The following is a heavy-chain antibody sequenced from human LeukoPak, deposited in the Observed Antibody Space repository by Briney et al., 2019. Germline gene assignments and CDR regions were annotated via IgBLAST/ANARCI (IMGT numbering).Heavy chain of an antibody. CDR2: INSDVSRT. CDR3: VRYYNN. Sequence: PGGSLRLSCAAPGFTLRSYWMHWVCQAPGKRLWWVSRINSDVSRTNYADSVNSRFTNSRDNAKNTLYLQMNSLRAEDAAVYYCVRYYNNWCQGTLVTVSS. CDR1: GFTLRSYW. V-gene: IGHV3-74*01. D-gene: IGHD3-22*01. J-gene: IGHJ4*02.